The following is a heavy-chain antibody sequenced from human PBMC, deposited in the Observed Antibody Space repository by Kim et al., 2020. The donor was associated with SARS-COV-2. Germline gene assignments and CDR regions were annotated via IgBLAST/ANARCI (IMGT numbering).Heavy chain of an antibody. CDR3: ATHNKDMFLNY. J-gene: IGHJ4*02. Sequence: GGSLRLSCAASGFTFRSYGIHWVRQAPGKGLEWVAIIWYDGSNKYYADSVKGRFTISRDNSKNSLYLQMNSLRAEDTAVYYCATHNKDMFLNYWGQGTLVTVSS. CDR1: GFTFRSYG. CDR2: IWYDGSNK. V-gene: IGHV3-33*01. D-gene: IGHD3-10*02.